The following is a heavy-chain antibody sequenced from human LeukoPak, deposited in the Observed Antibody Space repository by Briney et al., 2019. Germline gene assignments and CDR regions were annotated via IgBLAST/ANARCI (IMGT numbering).Heavy chain of an antibody. V-gene: IGHV4-59*01. CDR2: IYYSGST. D-gene: IGHD2-2*01. J-gene: IGHJ6*02. CDR1: GGSFSGYY. CDR3: ARDRAVVVPAATEYYYYYYGMDV. Sequence: PSETLSLTCAVYGGSFSGYYWSWIRQPPGKGLEWIGYIYYSGSTNYNPSLKSRVTISVDTSKNQFSLKLSSVTAADTAVYYCARDRAVVVPAATEYYYYYYGMDVWGQGTTVTVSS.